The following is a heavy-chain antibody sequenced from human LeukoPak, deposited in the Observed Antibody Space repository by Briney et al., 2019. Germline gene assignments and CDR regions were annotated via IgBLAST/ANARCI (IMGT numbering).Heavy chain of an antibody. CDR2: INSDGSTT. CDR3: ARERDSGSSRDDY. J-gene: IGHJ4*02. D-gene: IGHD1-26*01. V-gene: IGHV3-74*01. Sequence: GGSLRLSCAASGFTFSSHWMHWVRQAPGKGLVWVSRINSDGSTTTYADSVKGRFTISRDNANNTLYLQMSSLRAEDTAVYYCARERDSGSSRDDYWGQGTLVTVSS. CDR1: GFTFSSHW.